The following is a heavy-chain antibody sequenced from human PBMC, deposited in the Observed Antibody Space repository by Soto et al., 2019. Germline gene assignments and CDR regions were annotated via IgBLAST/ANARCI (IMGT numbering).Heavy chain of an antibody. V-gene: IGHV3-66*04. D-gene: IGHD5-18*01. CDR1: GVTVSRNY. CDR2: IYSGGST. J-gene: IGHJ4*02. Sequence: GGSLRLSCAASGVTVSRNYMSWVRQAPGKGLEWVSVIYSGGSTYYADSVKGRFTIPRDNSKNTLYLQMNSLRAEDTAVYYCARHGYNYRGGYFDYWGQGTLVTVS. CDR3: ARHGYNYRGGYFDY.